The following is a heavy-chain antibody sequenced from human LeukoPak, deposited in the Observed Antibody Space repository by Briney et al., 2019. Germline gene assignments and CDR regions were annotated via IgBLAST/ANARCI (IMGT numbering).Heavy chain of an antibody. CDR2: IDSGGITI. D-gene: IGHD4-17*01. Sequence: GGSLRLSCEGSGFPFSSYEMNWLRQAPGKGLEWVSHIDSGGITIYYADSVKGRFTNSRDNAKNSIYLQMDSLRVEDTAIYYCARDSVGDLLDYWGQGTPVTVSS. CDR3: ARDSVGDLLDY. V-gene: IGHV3-48*03. J-gene: IGHJ4*02. CDR1: GFPFSSYE.